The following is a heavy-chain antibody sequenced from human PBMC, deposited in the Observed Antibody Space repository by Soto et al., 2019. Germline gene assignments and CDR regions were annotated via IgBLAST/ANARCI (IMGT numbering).Heavy chain of an antibody. CDR2: ISAYNGET. CDR1: GYTFTSSG. Sequence: QVQLVQSGAEVKKPGASVKVSCKASGYTFTSSGFSWVRQAPGQGLEWMAWISAYNGETHYAQKFQGRVTMTTDTSTSTSCMELRSLRCVDSAVYYVYRDGGSYMYVSDWGQGTLVTVSS. V-gene: IGHV1-18*01. D-gene: IGHD3-16*01. J-gene: IGHJ4*02. CDR3: YRDGGSYMYVSD.